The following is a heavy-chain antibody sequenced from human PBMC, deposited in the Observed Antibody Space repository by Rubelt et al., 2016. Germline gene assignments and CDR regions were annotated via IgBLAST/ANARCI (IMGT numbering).Heavy chain of an antibody. J-gene: IGHJ4*02. V-gene: IGHV1-18*01. CDR1: GYSFKRYA. CDR3: ARDPSNTSGFHAYFDY. CDR2: ISTSNGDT. Sequence: QVQLVQSGAEVKEPGASIKVSCKTSGYSFKRYAISWVRQAPGQGLEWMGWISTSNGDTRYAQNFQGRVTMTTDTSTSTAYRGLRSLRSDDTAVYSCARDPSNTSGFHAYFDYWGQGTLVTVSS. D-gene: IGHD3-22*01.